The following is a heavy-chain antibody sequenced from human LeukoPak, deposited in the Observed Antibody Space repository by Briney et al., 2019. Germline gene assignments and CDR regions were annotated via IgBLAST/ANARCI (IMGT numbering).Heavy chain of an antibody. Sequence: GESLKISCKGSGYSFTSYWISWVRQMPGKGLEWMGKIDPSDSFTNYSPSFQGHVITSADKSISTAYLQWSSLKASDTAMYYCARHVAGYEDYWGQGTLVTVSS. CDR1: GYSFTSYW. CDR2: IDPSDSFT. J-gene: IGHJ4*02. CDR3: ARHVAGYEDY. D-gene: IGHD1-1*01. V-gene: IGHV5-10-1*01.